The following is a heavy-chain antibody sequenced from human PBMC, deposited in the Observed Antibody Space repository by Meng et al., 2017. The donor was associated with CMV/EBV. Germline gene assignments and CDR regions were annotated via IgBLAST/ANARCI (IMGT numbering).Heavy chain of an antibody. D-gene: IGHD6-13*01. CDR2: IIPIFGTA. CDR3: ARDSSDYSSSWDLGY. CDR1: GGTFSSYA. J-gene: IGHJ4*02. Sequence: SVKVSCKASGGTFSSYAISWWRQAPGQGLEWMGGIIPIFGTANYSQKFQGRVTITTDESTSTDYMELSSLRSEDTAVYYCARDSSDYSSSWDLGYWGQGTLVTVSS. V-gene: IGHV1-69*05.